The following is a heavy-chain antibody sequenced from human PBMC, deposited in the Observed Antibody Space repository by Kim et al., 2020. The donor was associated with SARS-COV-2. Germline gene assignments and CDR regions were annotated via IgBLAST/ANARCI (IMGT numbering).Heavy chain of an antibody. V-gene: IGHV4-31*03. CDR2: IYYSGST. D-gene: IGHD3-3*01. Sequence: SETLSLTCTVSGGSISSGGYYWSWIRQHPEKGLEWIGYIYYSGSTYYNPSLKSRVSISVDTSKNQFSLKLSSVTAADTAVYYCSRGIVGGTRGPPFDYWGQGTQVTVSS. J-gene: IGHJ4*02. CDR3: SRGIVGGTRGPPFDY. CDR1: GGSISSGGYY.